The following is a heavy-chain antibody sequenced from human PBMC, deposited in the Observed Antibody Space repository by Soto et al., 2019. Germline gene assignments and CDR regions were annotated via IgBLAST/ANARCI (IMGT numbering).Heavy chain of an antibody. J-gene: IGHJ4*02. CDR3: ARAYVRRTTGTTVHYFDY. CDR2: IYYSGST. V-gene: IGHV4-30-4*08. Sequence: TLSLTCTVSGGSISSSTYYWGWVRQPPGKGLEWIGYIYYSGSTYYNPSLKSRVTISVDTSKNQFSLKLSSVTAADTAVYYCARAYVRRTTGTTVHYFDYWGQGTLVTVSS. D-gene: IGHD1-1*01. CDR1: GGSISSSTYY.